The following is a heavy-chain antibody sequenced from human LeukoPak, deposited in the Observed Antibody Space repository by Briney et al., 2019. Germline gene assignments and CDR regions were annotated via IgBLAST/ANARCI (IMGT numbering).Heavy chain of an antibody. D-gene: IGHD6-19*01. Sequence: ASVKVSCKASEYTLTSYYLHWVRQAPGQGLEWMAIINPSGGSTSHAQKFQGRVTMTRDTSASTVYMELNSLRAEDTAVYYCAKAPYSSGWYVLDVAFDIWGQGTMVTVSS. CDR2: INPSGGST. CDR3: AKAPYSSGWYVLDVAFDI. J-gene: IGHJ3*02. CDR1: EYTLTSYY. V-gene: IGHV1-46*01.